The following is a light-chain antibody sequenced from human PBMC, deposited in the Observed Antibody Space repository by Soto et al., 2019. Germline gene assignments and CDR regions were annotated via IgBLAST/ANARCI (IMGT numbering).Light chain of an antibody. J-gene: IGKJ4*01. V-gene: IGKV2D-29*01. CDR1: QSLLYSDGKTY. Sequence: VLTQTPLSLSVAPGQPASISCKSAQSLLYSDGKTYLYWYLQKPGQPPQPLIYGASNRFSGVPDTVRGSSSGTDFTLRISRVEAEDVGVYFCMQSISRLTFGGGTKVDI. CDR3: MQSISRLT. CDR2: GAS.